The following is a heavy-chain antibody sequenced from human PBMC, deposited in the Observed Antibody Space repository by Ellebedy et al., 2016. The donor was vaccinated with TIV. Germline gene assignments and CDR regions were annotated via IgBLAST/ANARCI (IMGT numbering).Heavy chain of an antibody. CDR2: MNQDGSVK. Sequence: GESLKISCAASGFTFNRVSMSWVRQAPGKGLEWVASMNQDGSVKNHVDSVKGRFTISRDNAKNSVYLQMNSLRVEDTALYYCARGYTGYDYWGQGTLVTVSS. CDR3: ARGYTGYDY. V-gene: IGHV3-7*01. J-gene: IGHJ4*02. CDR1: GFTFNRVS. D-gene: IGHD5-12*01.